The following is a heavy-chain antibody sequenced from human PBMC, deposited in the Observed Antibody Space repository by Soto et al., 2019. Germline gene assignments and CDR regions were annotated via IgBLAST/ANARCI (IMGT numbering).Heavy chain of an antibody. J-gene: IGHJ4*02. CDR2: ISHSGIT. CDR1: GDSIIRSHW. D-gene: IGHD3-22*01. V-gene: IGHV4-4*02. CDR3: ARVRYDRSGFDH. Sequence: QVQLQESGPGLVRPSGALSVTCAVSGDSIIRSHWWSWVRQSPGKGLEWIGEISHSGITNYNPALKSRVTLSGDKSKNQLSLKLTSVTAADTAVYYCARVRYDRSGFDHWGQGTLVSVSS.